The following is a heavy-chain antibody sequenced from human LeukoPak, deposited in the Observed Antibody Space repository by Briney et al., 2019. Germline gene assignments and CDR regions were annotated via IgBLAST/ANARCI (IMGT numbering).Heavy chain of an antibody. CDR3: AKVSLNMVNDAFDI. CDR1: GFTFSSYG. D-gene: IGHD4/OR15-4a*01. Sequence: GGSLRLSCAASGFTFSSYGMHWVRQAPGKGLEWVAFIRYDGSNKYYADSVKGRFTISRDNSKNTLYLQMNGLRAEDTAMYYCAKVSLNMVNDAFDIWGQGTMVSVSS. V-gene: IGHV3-30*02. J-gene: IGHJ3*02. CDR2: IRYDGSNK.